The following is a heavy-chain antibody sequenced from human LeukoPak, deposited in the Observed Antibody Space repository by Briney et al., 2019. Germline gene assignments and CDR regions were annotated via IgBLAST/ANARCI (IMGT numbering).Heavy chain of an antibody. CDR2: INHSGST. D-gene: IGHD3-10*01. V-gene: IGHV4-34*01. CDR1: GGSFSGYY. CDR3: ARVRQLYYYGSGSYRWFDP. J-gene: IGHJ5*02. Sequence: SETLSLTCAVYGGSFSGYYWSWIRQPPGKGLEWIGEINHSGSTNYNPSLKSRVTISVDTSKNQFSLKLSSVTAADTAVYYCARVRQLYYYGSGSYRWFDPWGQGTLVTVSS.